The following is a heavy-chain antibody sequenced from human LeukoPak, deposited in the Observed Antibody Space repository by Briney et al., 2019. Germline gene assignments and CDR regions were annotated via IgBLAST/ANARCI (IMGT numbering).Heavy chain of an antibody. J-gene: IGHJ6*04. CDR1: GYSFTSYW. CDR3: ARRSVAAAGTDYYGMDV. CDR2: IYPGDSDT. D-gene: IGHD6-13*01. V-gene: IGHV5-51*01. Sequence: GESLQISCKGSGYSFTSYWIGWVRQMPGKGLEWMGIIYPGDSDTRYSPSFQGQVTISADKSISTAYLQWSSLKASDTAMYYCARRSVAAAGTDYYGMDVWGKGTTVTVSS.